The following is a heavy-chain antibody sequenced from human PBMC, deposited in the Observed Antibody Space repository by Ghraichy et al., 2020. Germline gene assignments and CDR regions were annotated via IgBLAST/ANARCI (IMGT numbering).Heavy chain of an antibody. V-gene: IGHV3-30*18. CDR3: AKVHSSGWYYLDY. CDR1: GFTFSGYG. D-gene: IGHD6-19*01. Sequence: GGSLRLSCAASGFTFSGYGMHWVRQAPGKGLEWVAVISYDGGNKYYADSVKGRFTISRDNSKNTLYLQMNSLRAEDTAVYFCAKVHSSGWYYLDYWGQGTLVTVSS. CDR2: ISYDGGNK. J-gene: IGHJ4*02.